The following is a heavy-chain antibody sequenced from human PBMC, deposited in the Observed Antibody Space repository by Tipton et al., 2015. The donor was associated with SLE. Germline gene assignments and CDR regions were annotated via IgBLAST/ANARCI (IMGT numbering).Heavy chain of an antibody. CDR1: GYTFTSYS. J-gene: IGHJ6*02. Sequence: QLVQSGAEVKKPGASVKVSCKTSGYTFTSYSIGWVRQAPGQGLEWVGWISPYYDNPNYAQKLQGRVTLTTDTSTSTAYMELRSLTYDDTAVYYCARASPLIRATPLGVWGQGTTVTVSS. V-gene: IGHV1-18*01. D-gene: IGHD2-21*01. CDR2: ISPYYDNP. CDR3: ARASPLIRATPLGV.